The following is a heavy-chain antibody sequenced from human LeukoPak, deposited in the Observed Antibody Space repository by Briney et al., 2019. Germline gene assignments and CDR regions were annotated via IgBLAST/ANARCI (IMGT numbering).Heavy chain of an antibody. J-gene: IGHJ3*02. Sequence: SETLSLTCTVSGGSINSGSYYWSWIRQPAGKGLEWIGRIYTSGSTNYNPSLKSRVTMSVDTSKNQFSLKLSSVTAADTAVYYCARAQYYRDASDIWGQGTMVTVSS. D-gene: IGHD3-10*01. CDR3: ARAQYYRDASDI. CDR1: GGSINSGSYY. V-gene: IGHV4-61*02. CDR2: IYTSGST.